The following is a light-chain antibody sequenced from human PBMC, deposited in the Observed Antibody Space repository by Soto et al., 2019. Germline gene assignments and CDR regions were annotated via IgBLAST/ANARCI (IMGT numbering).Light chain of an antibody. Sequence: DIQMTQSPSSLSASVGDRVTITCRASQSITTFLNWYQQKPGKAPNRLIYAASSLQSGVPSRFSGSGSGTDFTLTIRSLQPEDFATYYCQQSYITPWTFGQGTKVEI. CDR2: AAS. V-gene: IGKV1-39*01. CDR1: QSITTF. CDR3: QQSYITPWT. J-gene: IGKJ1*01.